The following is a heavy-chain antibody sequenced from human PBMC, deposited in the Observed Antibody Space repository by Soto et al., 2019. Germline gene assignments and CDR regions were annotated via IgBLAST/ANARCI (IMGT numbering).Heavy chain of an antibody. D-gene: IGHD2-15*01. Sequence: VASVKVSCKASGYTFTSYAMHWVRQAPGQRLEWMGWINAGNGNTKYSQKFQGRVTITRDTSASTAYMELSSLRSEDTAVYYCARAGLDCSGGSCYSEGSGYYGMDVWGQGTTVTVSS. CDR1: GYTFTSYA. J-gene: IGHJ6*02. V-gene: IGHV1-3*01. CDR3: ARAGLDCSGGSCYSEGSGYYGMDV. CDR2: INAGNGNT.